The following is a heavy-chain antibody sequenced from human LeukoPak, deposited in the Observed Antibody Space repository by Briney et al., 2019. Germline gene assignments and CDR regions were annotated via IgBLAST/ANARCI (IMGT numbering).Heavy chain of an antibody. CDR2: ISSSGSTI. CDR1: GFTFSDYY. D-gene: IGHD3-3*01. V-gene: IGHV3-11*01. CDR3: ARNTYYDFWGGYSPGMDV. J-gene: IGHJ6*02. Sequence: GGSLRLSCAASGFTFSDYYMSWIRQAPGKGLEWVSYISSSGSTIYYADSVKGRFTISRDNAKNSLYLQMNSLRAEDTAVYYCARNTYYDFWGGYSPGMDVWGQGTTVTVSS.